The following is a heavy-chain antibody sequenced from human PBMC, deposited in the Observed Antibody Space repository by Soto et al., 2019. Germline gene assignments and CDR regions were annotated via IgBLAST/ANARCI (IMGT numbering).Heavy chain of an antibody. CDR2: IWYEGTTR. CDR1: GFTLSNYG. V-gene: IGHV3-33*01. CDR3: ARDVGSSGSSRWFDT. J-gene: IGHJ5*02. Sequence: GGSLRLSCVASGFTLSNYGMHWVRQAPGKGLEWIALIWYEGTTRYSTDSMKGRFSISRDQSKSTLYLQVNSLRAEDTATYYCARDVGSSGSSRWFDTWSQGTLVTVSS. D-gene: IGHD3-10*01.